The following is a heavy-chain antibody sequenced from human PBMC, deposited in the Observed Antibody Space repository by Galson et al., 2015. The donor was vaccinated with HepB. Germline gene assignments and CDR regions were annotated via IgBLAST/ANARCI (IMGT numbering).Heavy chain of an antibody. CDR2: ITPSGDNT. CDR3: AKVFPEKTDGWYRQALYYFDS. CDR1: GFTFSYYA. J-gene: IGHJ4*02. Sequence: SLRLSCAASGFTFSYYAMSWVRQAPGKGLEWISAITPSGDNTYSAQSMQGRFTISRDSSRNTLFLQMNNLRADDTAIYFCAKVFPEKTDGWYRQALYYFDSWGQGTRVTVSS. V-gene: IGHV3-23*01. D-gene: IGHD6-19*01.